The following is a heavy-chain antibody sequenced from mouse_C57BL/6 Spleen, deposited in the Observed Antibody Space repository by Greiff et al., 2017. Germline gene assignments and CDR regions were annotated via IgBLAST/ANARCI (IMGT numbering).Heavy chain of an antibody. D-gene: IGHD2-3*01. V-gene: IGHV5-17*01. J-gene: IGHJ3*01. CDR1: GFTFSDYG. CDR2: ISSGSSTI. CDR3: ARDDGYWAY. Sequence: EVKVVESGGGLVKPGGSLKLSCAASGFTFSDYGMHWVRQAPEKGLEWVAYISSGSSTIYYADTVKGRFTISRDNAKNTLFLQMTSLRSEDTAMYYCARDDGYWAYWGQGTLVTVSA.